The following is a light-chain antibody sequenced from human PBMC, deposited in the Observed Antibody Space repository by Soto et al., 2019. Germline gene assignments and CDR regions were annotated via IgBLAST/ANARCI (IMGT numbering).Light chain of an antibody. CDR2: AAS. CDR1: QAIRID. Sequence: DIQMTQSPSSLSASVGDRVTITCRASQAIRIDLGWYQQKPGKAPKSLIYAASGLQSGVPSRFSGSESGTEVTLTISILQPEDFATYYCLQHNSYPWTFGQGTKVEIK. J-gene: IGKJ1*01. V-gene: IGKV1-17*01. CDR3: LQHNSYPWT.